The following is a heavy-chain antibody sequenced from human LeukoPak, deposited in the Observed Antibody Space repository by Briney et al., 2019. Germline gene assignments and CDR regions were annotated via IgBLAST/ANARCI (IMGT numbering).Heavy chain of an antibody. Sequence: ASVKVSCKASGGSLNNFGISWVRQAPGQGLEWMGWISAFNGNTNYAQKFRGRVTMTTEASTSTAYMELRSLRSDDTAFYYCAREPGLARSTFFDYWGQGTLVTVSS. CDR2: ISAFNGNT. V-gene: IGHV1-18*01. CDR1: GGSLNNFG. J-gene: IGHJ4*02. D-gene: IGHD3-16*01. CDR3: AREPGLARSTFFDY.